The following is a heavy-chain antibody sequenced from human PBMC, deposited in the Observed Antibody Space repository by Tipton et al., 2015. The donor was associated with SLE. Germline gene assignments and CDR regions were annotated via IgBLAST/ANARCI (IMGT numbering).Heavy chain of an antibody. V-gene: IGHV3-30*02. Sequence: QLVQSGAEVKKPGESLKISCKGSGYSFTSYWIAWVRQMPGKGLEWMAVIWYDGSNSYYADSVKGRFTISRDNSKNTLYLQMNSLRAEDTAVYYCTKDRGVVSTYYYYGMDVWGQGTTVTVSS. D-gene: IGHD4-23*01. J-gene: IGHJ6*02. CDR1: GYSFTSYW. CDR2: IWYDGSNS. CDR3: TKDRGVVSTYYYYGMDV.